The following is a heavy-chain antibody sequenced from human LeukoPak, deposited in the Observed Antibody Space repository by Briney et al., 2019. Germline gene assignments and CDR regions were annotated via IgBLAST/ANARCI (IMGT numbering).Heavy chain of an antibody. Sequence: ASVKVSCKAFGYTFTNYEIHWVRQAPGQGLEWMGIVNPSGGSATYARKFQGRVTMTRDTSTSTVYMEVSSLRSEDTAVYYCARDGSPHVFDIWGQGTKVTVSS. CDR2: VNPSGGSA. CDR3: ARDGSPHVFDI. CDR1: GYTFTNYE. D-gene: IGHD3-10*01. J-gene: IGHJ3*02. V-gene: IGHV1-46*01.